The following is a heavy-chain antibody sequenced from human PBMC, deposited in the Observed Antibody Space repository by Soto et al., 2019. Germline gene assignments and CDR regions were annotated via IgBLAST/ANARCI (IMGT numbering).Heavy chain of an antibody. J-gene: IGHJ3*02. D-gene: IGHD6-19*01. CDR3: ARFLGIAVAGTGDAFDI. CDR1: GYSFTSYW. V-gene: IGHV5-51*01. Sequence: PGESLKISCKGSGYSFTSYWIGWVRQMPGKGLEWMGIIYPGDSDTRYSPSFQGQVTISADKSISTAYLQWSSLKASDTAMYYCARFLGIAVAGTGDAFDIWGQGTMVTRLL. CDR2: IYPGDSDT.